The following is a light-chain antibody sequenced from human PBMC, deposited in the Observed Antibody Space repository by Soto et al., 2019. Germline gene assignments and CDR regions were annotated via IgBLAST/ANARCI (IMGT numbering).Light chain of an antibody. CDR3: HHYGTSPPT. CDR1: QSVTSSD. CDR2: GAS. V-gene: IGKV3-20*01. Sequence: EVALTQSPGTLSLSPGERATLSCRASQSVTSSDLAWYQQKPGQAPRLLISGASSRATGIPDRFSGSGSGTDFTLTISRLEPEDFAVFYCHHYGTSPPTVGQGTKVDI. J-gene: IGKJ1*01.